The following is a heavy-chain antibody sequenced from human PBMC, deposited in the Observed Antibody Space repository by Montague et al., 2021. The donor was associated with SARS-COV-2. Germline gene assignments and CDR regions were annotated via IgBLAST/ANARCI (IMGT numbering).Heavy chain of an antibody. CDR2: IYPSGST. CDR1: GHSIWSSDW. CDR3: ATAQKTISGMLSPPYYFDF. J-gene: IGHJ4*02. V-gene: IGHV4-4*02. Sequence: SETLSLTCSVSGHSIWSSDWWTWVRQPPGKGLDWVGEIYPSGSTTYNPSLKSPVTISVDKSKNQFSLTLTPLTAADTAGYYFATAQKTISGMLSPPYYFDFWGQGTLVTVSS. D-gene: IGHD3-3*01.